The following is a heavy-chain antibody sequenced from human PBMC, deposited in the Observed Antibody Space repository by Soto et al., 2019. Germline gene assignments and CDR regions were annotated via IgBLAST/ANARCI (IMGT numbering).Heavy chain of an antibody. J-gene: IGHJ6*02. D-gene: IGHD2-8*01. CDR2: ISSDGSKI. CDR1: GFTFSTYG. V-gene: IGHV3-30*03. Sequence: QVQLVESGGGVVQPGRSLRLSCAASGFTFSTYGMHWVRQAPGKGLEWVAVISSDGSKIYYADSGEGRFTISRDNSKNTLYLQMNSLRAEDTAVYYCAMAGYCTNGVCHSFYYFGMDVWGQGTTVTVSS. CDR3: AMAGYCTNGVCHSFYYFGMDV.